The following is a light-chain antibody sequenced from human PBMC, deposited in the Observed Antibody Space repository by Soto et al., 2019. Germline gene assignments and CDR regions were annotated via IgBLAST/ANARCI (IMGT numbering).Light chain of an antibody. J-gene: IGKJ5*01. CDR2: AAS. V-gene: IGKV1-9*01. Sequence: DIQMTQSPSSLSASIGDRFTITCLASQSISSYLAWYQQKPGKAPKLPIYAASTLQSGVPLRFSGSGSGTSFTLTISSLQPEDFATYYCQQLLSYPITFGQGTRLEIK. CDR3: QQLLSYPIT. CDR1: QSISSY.